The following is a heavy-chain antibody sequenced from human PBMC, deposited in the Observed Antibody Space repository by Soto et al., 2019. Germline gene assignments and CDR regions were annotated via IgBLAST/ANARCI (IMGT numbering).Heavy chain of an antibody. Sequence: SETLSLTCTVSGGSVNIGSFYLSWIRQPPGKGLEWIGHIYYTGSTNYNPSLKRRVTISSGTSKNQFSLKVNSVTAADTAVYYCARIGDSRYGYRDDTWAQGTRVTVSS. CDR1: GGSVNIGSFY. J-gene: IGHJ5*02. CDR2: IYYTGST. V-gene: IGHV4-61*01. D-gene: IGHD5-12*01. CDR3: ARIGDSRYGYRDDT.